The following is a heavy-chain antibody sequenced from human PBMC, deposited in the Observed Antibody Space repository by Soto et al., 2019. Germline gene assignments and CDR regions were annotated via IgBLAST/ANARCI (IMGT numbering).Heavy chain of an antibody. J-gene: IGHJ6*03. V-gene: IGHV1-18*01. CDR1: GYTFTSYG. D-gene: IGHD6-13*01. CDR2: ISAYNGNT. CDR3: ARLQQLVEWRYYYYYMDV. Sequence: ASVKVSCKASGYTFTSYGISWVRQAPGQGLEWMGWISAYNGNTNYAQKLQGRVTMTTDKSTSTAYMELSSLRSEDTAVYYCARLQQLVEWRYYYYYMDVWVKGTTVTVSS.